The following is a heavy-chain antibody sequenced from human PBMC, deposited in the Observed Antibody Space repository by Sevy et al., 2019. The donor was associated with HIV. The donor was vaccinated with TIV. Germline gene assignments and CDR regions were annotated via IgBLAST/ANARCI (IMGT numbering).Heavy chain of an antibody. D-gene: IGHD6-6*01. CDR3: ARDFRSYSSSWGEVDY. V-gene: IGHV1-18*01. Sequence: ASVKVSCKASGYTFTSYGISWVRQAHGQGLEWMGWISAYNGNTNYAQKLQGRVTMTTDTSTSTAYMELRSLRSDDTAVYYCARDFRSYSSSWGEVDYWGQGTLVTVSS. CDR1: GYTFTSYG. J-gene: IGHJ4*02. CDR2: ISAYNGNT.